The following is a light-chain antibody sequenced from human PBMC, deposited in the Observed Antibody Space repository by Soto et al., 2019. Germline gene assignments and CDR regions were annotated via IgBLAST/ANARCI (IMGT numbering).Light chain of an antibody. CDR1: QDIKTY. Sequence: IQLTQSPSSLSASVGDRVSITCRASQDIKTYLAWYQQKQGKAPKLLISGTFTLQSGVPSRFNGSGSGTDFTISISRLQPEDFATYYCQHLNNYPPFTFGPGTKVD. J-gene: IGKJ3*01. V-gene: IGKV1-9*01. CDR3: QHLNNYPPFT. CDR2: GTF.